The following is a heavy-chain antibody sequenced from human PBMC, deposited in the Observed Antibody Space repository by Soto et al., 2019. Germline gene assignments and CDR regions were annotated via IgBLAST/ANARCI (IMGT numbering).Heavy chain of an antibody. CDR3: ARGETNCISTSCYVYAFDI. CDR2: IIPIFGTA. CDR1: GGTFSSYA. V-gene: IGHV1-69*13. Sequence: SVKVSCKASGGTFSSYAISWVRQAPGQGLEWMGGIIPIFGTANYAQKFQGRVTITADESTSTAYMELSSLRSEDTAVYYCARGETNCISTSCYVYAFDIWGQGTMVTVSS. J-gene: IGHJ3*02. D-gene: IGHD2-2*01.